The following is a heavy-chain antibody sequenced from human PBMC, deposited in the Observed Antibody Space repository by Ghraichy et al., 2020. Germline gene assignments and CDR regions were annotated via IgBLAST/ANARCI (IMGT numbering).Heavy chain of an antibody. Sequence: SGPTLVKPTQTLTLTCTFSGFSLSTRGMYVSWIRQPPGKALEWLALIDSDDDKYYSTSLKTRLTISKDTSKNQVVLTMANMDPVDTATYYCARHLGLHPYWYLDLWGRGTLVIVSS. J-gene: IGHJ2*01. V-gene: IGHV2-70*01. CDR2: IDSDDDK. CDR1: GFSLSTRGMY. D-gene: IGHD3-16*01. CDR3: ARHLGLHPYWYLDL.